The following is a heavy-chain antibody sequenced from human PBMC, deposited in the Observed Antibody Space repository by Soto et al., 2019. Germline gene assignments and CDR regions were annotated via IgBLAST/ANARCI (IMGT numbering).Heavy chain of an antibody. D-gene: IGHD3-10*02. CDR3: ARGVRIPGYYDYYRDV. CDR1: GYIFLNYG. Sequence: QVQLVQSGAELKKPGASLKVSCKASGYIFLNYGVSWVRQAPGQGLEWIGWISAENGDTNYAQKFQGRATMTTDTLTSTAYLDVRSLSSHDTAVDYWARGVRIPGYYDYYRDVWGKGTTVTVSS. CDR2: ISAENGDT. V-gene: IGHV1-18*01. J-gene: IGHJ6*03.